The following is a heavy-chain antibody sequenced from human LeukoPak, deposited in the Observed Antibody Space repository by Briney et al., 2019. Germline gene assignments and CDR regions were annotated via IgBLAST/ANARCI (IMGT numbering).Heavy chain of an antibody. J-gene: IGHJ4*02. CDR1: GGSISSSSYY. V-gene: IGHV4-61*05. Sequence: KPSETLSLTCTVSGGSISSSSYYWSWIRQPPGKGLEWIGYIYYSGSTNYNPSLKSRVTISVDTSKNQFSLKLSSVTAADTAVYYCARQRMGDIDYWGQGTLVTVSS. CDR2: IYYSGST. CDR3: ARQRMGDIDY. D-gene: IGHD3-16*01.